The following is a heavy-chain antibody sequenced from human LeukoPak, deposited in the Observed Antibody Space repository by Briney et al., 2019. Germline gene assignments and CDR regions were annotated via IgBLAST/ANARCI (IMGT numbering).Heavy chain of an antibody. D-gene: IGHD6-6*01. J-gene: IGHJ4*02. CDR2: INSNGDEI. Sequence: PEGSLRLSCAASGFTFSTYAMTWVRQAPGKGLEWVSGINSNGDEIYYADSVRGRFTISRDNSNNALYLQMDSLRAEDTAVYYCANWIGSSSRDYWGQGTLVTVSS. V-gene: IGHV3-23*01. CDR3: ANWIGSSSRDY. CDR1: GFTFSTYA.